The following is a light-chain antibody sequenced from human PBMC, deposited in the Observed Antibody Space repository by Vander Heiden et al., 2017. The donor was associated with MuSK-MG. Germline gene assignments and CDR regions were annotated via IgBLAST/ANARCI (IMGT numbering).Light chain of an antibody. Sequence: EIVMTQSRATLSVSPGDRATLSCRASQSVSSNLAWYQQKPGQAPRLLIYGASTRVTGIPARFSGSGSGTEVTLTISSLQSEDFAVYYCQQYNNWPPLTFGGGTKVEIK. J-gene: IGKJ4*01. CDR1: QSVSSN. V-gene: IGKV3-15*01. CDR2: GAS. CDR3: QQYNNWPPLT.